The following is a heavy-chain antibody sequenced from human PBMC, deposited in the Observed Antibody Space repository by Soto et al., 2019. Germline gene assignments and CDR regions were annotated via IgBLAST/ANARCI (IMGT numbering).Heavy chain of an antibody. Sequence: QVQLVQSGAEVKKPGSSVKVSCKASGGTFSSYTISWVRQAPGQGLEWMGRIIPILGIANYAQKFQGRVTITADKSTSNAVMELSSLRSEDTVVYYCASEGLYYYDSSGYYKYYFDYWGQGTLVTVSS. CDR2: IIPILGIA. CDR1: GGTFSSYT. J-gene: IGHJ4*02. D-gene: IGHD3-22*01. CDR3: ASEGLYYYDSSGYYKYYFDY. V-gene: IGHV1-69*02.